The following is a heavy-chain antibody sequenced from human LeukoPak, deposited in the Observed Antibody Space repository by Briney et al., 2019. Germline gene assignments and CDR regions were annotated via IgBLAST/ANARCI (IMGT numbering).Heavy chain of an antibody. J-gene: IGHJ4*02. D-gene: IGHD5-18*01. Sequence: SEXLSLTCTVSGGSISSSSYYWGWIRQPPGKGLEWIGSIYYSGSTYYNPSLKSRVTISVDTSKNQFSLKPSSVTAADTSVYYCARLPGYSYGMIDFDYWGQGTLVTVSS. CDR1: GGSISSSSYY. CDR2: IYYSGST. CDR3: ARLPGYSYGMIDFDY. V-gene: IGHV4-39*01.